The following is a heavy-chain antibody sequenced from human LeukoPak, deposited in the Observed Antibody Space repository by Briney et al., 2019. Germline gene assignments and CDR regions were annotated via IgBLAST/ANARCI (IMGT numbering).Heavy chain of an antibody. D-gene: IGHD3-10*01. Sequence: SETLSLTFTVSGGSISSSSYYWGWIRQPSGKGLEWIGSIYYSGSTYYNPSLKSRVTISVDTSKNQFSLKLSSVTAADTAVYYCARVLLTDAEGAEWFGEPNFDYWGQGTLVTVSS. CDR2: IYYSGST. CDR3: ARVLLTDAEGAEWFGEPNFDY. V-gene: IGHV4-39*07. CDR1: GGSISSSSYY. J-gene: IGHJ4*02.